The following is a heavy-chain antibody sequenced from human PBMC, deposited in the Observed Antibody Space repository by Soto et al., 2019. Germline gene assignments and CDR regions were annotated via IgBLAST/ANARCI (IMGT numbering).Heavy chain of an antibody. CDR3: ARGSGYYYWDDY. D-gene: IGHD3-22*01. V-gene: IGHV4-59*11. CDR1: GGSISSHY. Sequence: SETLSLTCTVSGGSISSHYWSWIRQPPGKGLEWIGYIYYSGSTNYNPSLKSRVTISVDTSKSQFSLKLSSVTAADTAVYYCARGSGYYYWDDYWGQGTLVTVS. J-gene: IGHJ4*02. CDR2: IYYSGST.